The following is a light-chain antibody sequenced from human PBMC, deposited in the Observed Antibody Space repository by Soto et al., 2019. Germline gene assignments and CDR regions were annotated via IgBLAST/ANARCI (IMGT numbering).Light chain of an antibody. J-gene: IGKJ1*01. Sequence: DIQVTQSPSTLSASVGDTVTVTCRASQSISGRLAWYQQKPGEAPHLIVYDASTLENGVSSRFSGSGSGTEFTLTINSLQTHDFATYYCQQYATYHRTFGRGTKVDIK. CDR2: DAS. CDR1: QSISGR. V-gene: IGKV1-5*01. CDR3: QQYATYHRT.